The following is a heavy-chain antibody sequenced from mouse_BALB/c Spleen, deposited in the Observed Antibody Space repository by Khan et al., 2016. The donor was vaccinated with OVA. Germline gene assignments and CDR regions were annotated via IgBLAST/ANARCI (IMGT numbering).Heavy chain of an antibody. D-gene: IGHD2-2*01. CDR1: GYSFTSYY. J-gene: IGHJ3*01. CDR2: IDPFSGGT. V-gene: IGHV1S135*01. Sequence: VQLQQSGPELMKPGASVKISCKASGYSFTSYYIHWVMQSHGKSLEWIGYIDPFSGGTTYNQKFKGKATLTVDKSSSPAYIHLSNLTSEDSAVYYCTRNGYVAWFTYWGQGTLVTVSA. CDR3: TRNGYVAWFTY.